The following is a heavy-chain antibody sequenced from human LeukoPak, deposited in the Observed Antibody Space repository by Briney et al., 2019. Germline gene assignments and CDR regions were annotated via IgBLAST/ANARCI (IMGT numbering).Heavy chain of an antibody. Sequence: PSETLSLTCTVSGGSISSYYWSWIRQPAGRGLEWTGRIYTSGSTNYNPSLKSRVTMSVDTSKNQFSLKLSSVTAADTAVYYCAGIVVVPAAIPDDAFDIWGQGTMVTVSS. V-gene: IGHV4-4*07. D-gene: IGHD2-2*02. CDR2: IYTSGST. CDR1: GGSISSYY. CDR3: AGIVVVPAAIPDDAFDI. J-gene: IGHJ3*02.